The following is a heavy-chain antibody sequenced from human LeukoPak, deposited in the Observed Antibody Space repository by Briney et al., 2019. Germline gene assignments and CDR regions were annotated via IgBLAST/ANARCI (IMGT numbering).Heavy chain of an antibody. CDR1: GFPFSDFY. J-gene: IGHJ4*02. CDR3: TRDRWGKYYFDY. CDR2: IGSSGTPI. Sequence: NSGRSLRLSCAASGFPFSDFYMSWIRQAPGKGLEWVSYIGSSGTPIYYADSVKGRFTISRDNAKNSLYLQMNTLRAEDTAVYYCTRDRWGKYYFDYWGLGTLVTVSS. V-gene: IGHV3-11*01. D-gene: IGHD7-27*01.